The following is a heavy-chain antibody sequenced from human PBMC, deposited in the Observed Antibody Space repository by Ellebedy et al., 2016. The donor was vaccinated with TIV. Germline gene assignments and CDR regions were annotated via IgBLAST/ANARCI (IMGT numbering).Heavy chain of an antibody. CDR2: IWYDGSHK. CDR3: ARAPLSGYDLGIADY. Sequence: GESLKISCAASGFPFSSYGMHWVRQAPGQGLEWVAVIWYDGSHKYYAVSVKGRFTISRDDSKNTLYLQMNSLRAEDTAVYYCARAPLSGYDLGIADYWGQGTLVTVSS. J-gene: IGHJ4*02. CDR1: GFPFSSYG. D-gene: IGHD5-12*01. V-gene: IGHV3-33*01.